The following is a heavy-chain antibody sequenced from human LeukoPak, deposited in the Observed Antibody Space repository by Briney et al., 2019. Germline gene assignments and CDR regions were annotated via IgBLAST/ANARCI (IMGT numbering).Heavy chain of an antibody. J-gene: IGHJ4*02. V-gene: IGHV3-74*01. CDR3: ARGGVNPVDH. D-gene: IGHD1-14*01. Sequence: GGSLRLSCAASGFPFNSFWMHWVRQAPGKGLVWVSDMNEYSTTIRYADSVKGRFTISRDNAKSVLYLQMNNLRAEDTAMYFCARGGVNPVDHWGQGTLVTVSS. CDR1: GFPFNSFW. CDR2: MNEYSTTI.